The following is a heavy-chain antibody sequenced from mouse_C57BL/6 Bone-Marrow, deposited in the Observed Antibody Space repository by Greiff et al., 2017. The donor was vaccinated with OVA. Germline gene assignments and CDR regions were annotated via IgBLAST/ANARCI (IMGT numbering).Heavy chain of an antibody. CDR2: IYPRSGNT. J-gene: IGHJ3*01. CDR1: GYTFTSYG. CDR3: ARSEYYGSSFWFAY. D-gene: IGHD1-1*01. V-gene: IGHV1-81*01. Sequence: QVQLKQSGAELARPGASVKLSCKASGYTFTSYGISWVKQRTGQGLEWIGEIYPRSGNTYYNEKFKGKATLTADKSSSTAYMELRSLTSEDSAVYFCARSEYYGSSFWFAYWGQGTLVTVSA.